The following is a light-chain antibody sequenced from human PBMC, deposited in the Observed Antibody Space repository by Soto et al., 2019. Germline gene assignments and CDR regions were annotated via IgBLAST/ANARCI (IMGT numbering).Light chain of an antibody. V-gene: IGLV2-14*01. Sequence: QSVLTQPASVSGSPGQSITISCTGTSSDVGGYRYVSWYQQYPGNAPRLMIYEVSNRPSGVSNRFSGSKSGNTASLTISGLQAADEADYYCSSYTSGSTYVFGTGTKLTVL. CDR3: SSYTSGSTYV. CDR2: EVS. CDR1: SSDVGGYRY. J-gene: IGLJ1*01.